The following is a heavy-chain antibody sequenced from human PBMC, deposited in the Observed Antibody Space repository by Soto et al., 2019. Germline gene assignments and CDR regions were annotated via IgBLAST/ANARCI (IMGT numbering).Heavy chain of an antibody. D-gene: IGHD6-19*01. CDR3: ARDGAVAGNITFDF. CDR1: GYTFRNYA. Sequence: ASVKVSCKASGYTFRNYAMQWVRKAPGQRPEWMGWINAGNGNTKYSQKFQDRVTITRDTSASTAYMERSSLRSEDTAVYYCARDGAVAGNITFDFWGQGTLVTVSS. CDR2: INAGNGNT. V-gene: IGHV1-3*01. J-gene: IGHJ4*02.